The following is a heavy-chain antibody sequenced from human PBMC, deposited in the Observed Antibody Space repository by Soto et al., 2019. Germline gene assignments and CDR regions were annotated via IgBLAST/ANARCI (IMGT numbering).Heavy chain of an antibody. CDR2: MNPNSGNT. V-gene: IGHV1-8*01. D-gene: IGHD6-13*01. Sequence: ASVKVSCKASGYTFTSYDINWVRQATGQGLEWMGWMNPNSGNTGYAQKFQGRVTMTRNTSISTAYMELSSLRSEDTAVYYCAIVGIGAAWYQWFDPWGQGTLVTGSS. CDR3: AIVGIGAAWYQWFDP. J-gene: IGHJ5*02. CDR1: GYTFTSYD.